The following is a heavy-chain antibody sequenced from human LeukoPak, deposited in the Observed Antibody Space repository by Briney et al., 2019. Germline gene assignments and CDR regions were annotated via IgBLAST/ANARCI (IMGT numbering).Heavy chain of an antibody. D-gene: IGHD3-22*01. CDR1: GFTFSSYA. V-gene: IGHV3-30-3*01. CDR2: ISYDGSNK. J-gene: IGHJ4*02. Sequence: GRSLRLSCAASGFTFSSYAIHWVRQAPGKGLEWVAVISYDGSNKYYADSVKGRFTISRDNSKNTLHLQMNSLRAEDTAVYYCARDRGSGYYYENPDYWGQGTLVTVSS. CDR3: ARDRGSGYYYENPDY.